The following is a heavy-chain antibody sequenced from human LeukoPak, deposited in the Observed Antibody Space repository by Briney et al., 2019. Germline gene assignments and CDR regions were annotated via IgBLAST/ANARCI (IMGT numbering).Heavy chain of an antibody. J-gene: IGHJ3*02. V-gene: IGHV3-74*01. CDR2: VNGDGSST. Sequence: GGSLRLSCASSGFTFSSFWMHWVRQPPAKGLVWVSRVNGDGSSTTYADSVKGRFTISRDSAKNTVSLQMNSLRAEDTAVYYCARPQHGDLYAFDIWGHGTMVTVSS. D-gene: IGHD4-17*01. CDR1: GFTFSSFW. CDR3: ARPQHGDLYAFDI.